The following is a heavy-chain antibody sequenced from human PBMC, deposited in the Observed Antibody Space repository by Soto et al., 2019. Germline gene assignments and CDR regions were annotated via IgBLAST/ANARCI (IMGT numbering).Heavy chain of an antibody. V-gene: IGHV4-39*01. J-gene: IGHJ3*02. CDR2: IYYSGST. CDR1: GCSISSSRHY. D-gene: IGHD3-10*01. CDR3: ARANYGSGSYYTDAFDI. Sequence: SETLSLTCTVAGCSISSSRHYWGWIRQPPGKGLEWIGSIYYSGSTYYNPSLKSRVTISVDTSKNQFSLKLSSVTAADTAVYYCARANYGSGSYYTDAFDIWGQGTMVT.